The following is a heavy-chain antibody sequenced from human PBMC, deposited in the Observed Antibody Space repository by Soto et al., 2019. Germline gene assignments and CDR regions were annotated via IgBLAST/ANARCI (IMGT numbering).Heavy chain of an antibody. CDR3: ACSPGGWGFDS. Sequence: QVQLVQSGAEVKKPGASVKVSCKASGYTFTSYDINWVRQATGQGFEWMGWMNPNSGNTGYAQKFQGRVTMTRDTSVTAAYVELGGLGSEDSAVYCCACSPGGWGFDSWGLGTLVTVSS. CDR2: MNPNSGNT. CDR1: GYTFTSYD. J-gene: IGHJ4*02. D-gene: IGHD2-15*01. V-gene: IGHV1-8*01.